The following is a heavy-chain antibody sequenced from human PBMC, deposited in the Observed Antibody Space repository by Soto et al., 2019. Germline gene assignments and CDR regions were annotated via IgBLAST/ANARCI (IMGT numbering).Heavy chain of an antibody. V-gene: IGHV1-2*04. CDR2: INPNSGGT. D-gene: IGHD3-16*01. Sequence: QVRLVQSGPEVRKPGASVKISCEASGYSFTGHYLHWVRQAPGHGLEWMGWINPNSGGTNYAQKFQDWISITRDKAVSTVYMDLSSLRSEDTAMYYCAKSDGAEENDAFDIWGKGTMISVS. J-gene: IGHJ3*02. CDR3: AKSDGAEENDAFDI. CDR1: GYSFTGHY.